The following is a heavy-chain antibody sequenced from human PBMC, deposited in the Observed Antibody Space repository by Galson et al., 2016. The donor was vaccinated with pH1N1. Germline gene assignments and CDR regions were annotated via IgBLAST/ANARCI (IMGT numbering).Heavy chain of an antibody. CDR1: GYSFKCYW. CDR2: IYPGDSDT. CDR3: ARRGINGTDF. D-gene: IGHD1/OR15-1a*01. J-gene: IGHJ4*02. V-gene: IGHV5-51*01. Sequence: QSGAEVKKSGESLKISCKGSGYSFKCYWIAWVRQMPGKGLEWMGIIYPGDSDTRYSPSFLGQVIMSADKSISTAFLQWSSLNASDTAMYYCARRGINGTDFWGQGTLVTVSS.